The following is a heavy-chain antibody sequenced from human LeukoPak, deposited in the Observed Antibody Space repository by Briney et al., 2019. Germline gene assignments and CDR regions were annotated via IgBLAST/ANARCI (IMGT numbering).Heavy chain of an antibody. Sequence: GTSLRLSCAASGFTFSSYAMHWVRQAPGKGLEWVAVIWHDGSNKYYADSVKGRFTISRDNSKNTLYLEMNSLRAEDTAVYYCANNFDYWGQGTLVTVSS. CDR3: ANNFDY. CDR1: GFTFSSYA. CDR2: IWHDGSNK. J-gene: IGHJ4*02. V-gene: IGHV3-33*08.